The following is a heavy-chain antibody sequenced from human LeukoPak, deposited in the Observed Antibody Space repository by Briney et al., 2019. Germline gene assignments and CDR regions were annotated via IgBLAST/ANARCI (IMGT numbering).Heavy chain of an antibody. V-gene: IGHV3-66*01. D-gene: IGHD6-13*01. CDR1: GFTVCSIY. J-gene: IGHJ4*02. Sequence: GGSLRLSCAASGFTVCSIYMSWVRRATGKGLEWVPVIYSGGSTYYADSVKGRFTISRDNSKNTLYLQMNSLRAEDTAVYYCARESRYAYSPYYFDYWGQGTLVTVSS. CDR2: IYSGGST. CDR3: ARESRYAYSPYYFDY.